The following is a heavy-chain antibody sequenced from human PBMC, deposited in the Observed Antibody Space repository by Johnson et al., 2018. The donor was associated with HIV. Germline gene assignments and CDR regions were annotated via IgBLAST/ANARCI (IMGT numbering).Heavy chain of an antibody. Sequence: VQLVESGGGVVRPGGSLRLSCAASGFTFDDYAMHWVRQAPGKGLEWVSLISWDGGSTYYADSVKGRFTISRDNSKNSLYLQMNSLRAEDTALYYCAKDIRRRGSGWVIDIWGQGTMVTVSS. V-gene: IGHV3-43D*03. CDR2: ISWDGGST. J-gene: IGHJ3*02. D-gene: IGHD6-19*01. CDR3: AKDIRRRGSGWVIDI. CDR1: GFTFDDYA.